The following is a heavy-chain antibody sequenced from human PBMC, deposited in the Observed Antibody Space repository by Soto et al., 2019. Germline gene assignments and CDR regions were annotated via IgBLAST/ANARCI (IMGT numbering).Heavy chain of an antibody. CDR1: GFTFDDYT. CDR3: AKDRGFGELYSPLDY. V-gene: IGHV3-43*01. CDR2: ISWDGGST. D-gene: IGHD3-10*01. Sequence: PGGSLRLSCAASGFTFDDYTMHWVRQAPGKGLEWVSLISWDGGSTYYADSVKGRFTISRDNSKNSLYLQMNSLRTEDTALYYCAKDRGFGELYSPLDYWGQGTLVTVSS. J-gene: IGHJ4*02.